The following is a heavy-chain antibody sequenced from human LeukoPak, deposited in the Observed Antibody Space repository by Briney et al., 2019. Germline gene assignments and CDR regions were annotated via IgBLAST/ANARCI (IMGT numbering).Heavy chain of an antibody. J-gene: IGHJ4*02. D-gene: IGHD1-26*01. CDR3: AKERWEY. V-gene: IGHV3-23*01. CDR2: IRSSGVDT. Sequence: GGSLRLSCAASGFTFSSYAMTWVRQAPGKGLEWVSSIRSSGVDTYYAESVEGRFTISRDNSKNTLYLQMNSLRVEDSAVYYCAKERWEYWGQGTLVTVSS. CDR1: GFTFSSYA.